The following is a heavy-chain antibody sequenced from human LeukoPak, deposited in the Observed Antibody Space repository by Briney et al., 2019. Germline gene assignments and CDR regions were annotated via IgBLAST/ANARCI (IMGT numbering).Heavy chain of an antibody. D-gene: IGHD6-13*01. CDR3: AREGQQLGFDY. V-gene: IGHV3-30*03. CDR2: ISYDGSNK. Sequence: GGSLRLSCAASGFTFSNFGMHWVRQAPGKGLEWVAVISYDGSNKYYADSVKGRFTISRDNSKNTLYLQMNSLRADDTAVYYCAREGQQLGFDYWGQGTLVTVSS. CDR1: GFTFSNFG. J-gene: IGHJ4*02.